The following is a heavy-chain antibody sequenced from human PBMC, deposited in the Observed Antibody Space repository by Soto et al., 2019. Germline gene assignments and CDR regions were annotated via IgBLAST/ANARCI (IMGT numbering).Heavy chain of an antibody. D-gene: IGHD3-22*01. Sequence: TSETLSLTCAVYCGSFSGYYWSWIRQPPGKGLEWIGEINHSGSTNYNPSLKSRVTISVDTSKNQFSLKLSSVTAADTAVYYCARDADSSGLDYWGQGTLVTVSS. CDR1: CGSFSGYY. J-gene: IGHJ4*02. CDR3: ARDADSSGLDY. V-gene: IGHV4-34*01. CDR2: INHSGST.